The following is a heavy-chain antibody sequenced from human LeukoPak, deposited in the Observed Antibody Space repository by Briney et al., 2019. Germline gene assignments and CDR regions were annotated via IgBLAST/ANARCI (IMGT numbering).Heavy chain of an antibody. Sequence: GGSLRLSCAASGFTFSSYRMSWVRQAPGKGLEWVSAISGSGGSTYYADSVKGRFTISRDNSKNTLYLQMNSLRAEDTAVYYCAKDGTSPYYYYYYMDVWGKGTTVTVSS. J-gene: IGHJ6*03. CDR2: ISGSGGST. CDR1: GFTFSSYR. D-gene: IGHD1-26*01. CDR3: AKDGTSPYYYYYYMDV. V-gene: IGHV3-23*01.